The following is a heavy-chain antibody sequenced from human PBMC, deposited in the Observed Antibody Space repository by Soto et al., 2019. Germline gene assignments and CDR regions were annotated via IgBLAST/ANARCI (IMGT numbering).Heavy chain of an antibody. CDR3: ARRCYGEYPGDNWSDP. V-gene: IGHV2-5*01. CDR2: IYWNDDK. Sequence: QITLNESGPTLVKPTQTLTLTCTFSGLSLTTPGAGVGWIRQPPGKALEWRALIYWNDDKRYSPSLKSRLTITKDTAKNRVFLIMTNMDPVDTATSYCARRCYGEYPGDNWSDPWGQGGRVIVCS. J-gene: IGHJ5*02. D-gene: IGHD4-17*01. CDR1: GLSLTTPGAG.